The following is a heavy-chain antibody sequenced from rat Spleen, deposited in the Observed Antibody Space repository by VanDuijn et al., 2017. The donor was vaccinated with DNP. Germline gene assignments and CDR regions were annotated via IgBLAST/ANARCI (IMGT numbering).Heavy chain of an antibody. J-gene: IGHJ2*01. CDR3: ARSLLDC. CDR2: IAYDGFTT. Sequence: EVQLVESDGGLVQPGRSLKLSCAASGFIFSDFYMAWVRQAPTKGLEWVATIAYDGFTTYYRDSVKGRFTISRDNAKTTLYLQMDSLRSEDTATYYCARSLLDCWGQGVMVTVSS. CDR1: GFIFSDFY. V-gene: IGHV5-29*01. D-gene: IGHD2-1*01.